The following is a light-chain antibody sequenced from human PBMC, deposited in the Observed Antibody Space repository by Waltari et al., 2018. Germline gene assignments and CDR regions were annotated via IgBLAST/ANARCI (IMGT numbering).Light chain of an antibody. CDR3: QQGYSTLSGT. CDR1: QSISNY. CDR2: AAS. Sequence: DIQMTQSPSSLSASVGDRVTITCRASQSISNYLNWYQQKPGEAPKLLIYAASSLQSGVPSRFSGGGSGTDFSFTISSLQPEDFATYYCQQGYSTLSGTFGKGTKVEIK. V-gene: IGKV1-39*01. J-gene: IGKJ1*01.